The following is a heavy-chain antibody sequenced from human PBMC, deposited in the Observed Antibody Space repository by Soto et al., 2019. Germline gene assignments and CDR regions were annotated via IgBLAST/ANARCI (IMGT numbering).Heavy chain of an antibody. J-gene: IGHJ6*03. Sequence: QVQLQQWGAGLLKPSETLSLTCAVYGGSFSGYYWSWIRQPPGKGLEWIGEINHSGSTNYNPSLKSRVTISVDKFQKQFSLELGSGNAAGTGLDYCGRVGCRRNRCYPYYYYHMDLLGKGTTVTVSS. D-gene: IGHD2-15*01. CDR2: INHSGST. V-gene: IGHV4-34*01. CDR3: GRVGCRRNRCYPYYYYHMDL. CDR1: GGSFSGYY.